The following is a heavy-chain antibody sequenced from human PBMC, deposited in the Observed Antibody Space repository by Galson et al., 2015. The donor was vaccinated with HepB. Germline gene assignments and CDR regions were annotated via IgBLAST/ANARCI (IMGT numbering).Heavy chain of an antibody. CDR2: ISYDGSNK. Sequence: SLRLSCAASGFTFSSYAMHWVRQAPGKGLEWVAVISYDGSNKYYADSVKGRFTISRDNSKNTLYLQMNSLRAEDTAVYYCASSAISSGWYGGSLEYWGQGTLVTVSS. D-gene: IGHD6-19*01. CDR1: GFTFSSYA. CDR3: ASSAISSGWYGGSLEY. V-gene: IGHV3-30*04. J-gene: IGHJ4*02.